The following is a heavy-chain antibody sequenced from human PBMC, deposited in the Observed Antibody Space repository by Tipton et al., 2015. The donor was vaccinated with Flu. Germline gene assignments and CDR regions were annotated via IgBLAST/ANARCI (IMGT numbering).Heavy chain of an antibody. V-gene: IGHV4-59*01. D-gene: IGHD5-24*01. CDR1: GDYSGNYN. Sequence: SGDYSGNYNWNWIRKPPGKGLKWIGVVSNSGSTNYNPSLKSRVTISADTSKNQFSLRLSSVTAADTSVYYCARGRAAGYNLFYFDYWGQGTLVPVSS. CDR2: VSNSGST. CDR3: ARGRAAGYNLFYFDY. J-gene: IGHJ4*02.